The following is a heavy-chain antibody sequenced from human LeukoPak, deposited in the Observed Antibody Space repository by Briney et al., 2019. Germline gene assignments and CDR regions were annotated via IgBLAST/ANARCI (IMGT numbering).Heavy chain of an antibody. Sequence: GGSLRLSCAASGFTFSSYAMSWVRQAPGKGLEWVSAISGSGGSTYYADPVKGRFTISRDNSKNTLYLQMNSLRAEDTAVYYCAKDLGRYFEYFQHWGQGTLVTVSS. CDR2: ISGSGGST. D-gene: IGHD3-10*01. J-gene: IGHJ1*01. V-gene: IGHV3-23*01. CDR3: AKDLGRYFEYFQH. CDR1: GFTFSSYA.